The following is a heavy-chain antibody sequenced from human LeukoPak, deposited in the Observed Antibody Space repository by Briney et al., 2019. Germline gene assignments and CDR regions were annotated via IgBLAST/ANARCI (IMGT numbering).Heavy chain of an antibody. V-gene: IGHV3-49*04. D-gene: IGHD3-10*01. CDR1: GFTFGDYA. J-gene: IGHJ4*02. CDR2: IRSKAYGGTT. CDR3: TREVLWFGEYGPFDY. Sequence: GGSLRLSCTASGFTFGDYAMSWVRQAPGKGLEWVGFIRSKAYGGTTEYAASVKGRFTISRDDSKSIAYLQMSSLKTEDTAVYYCTREVLWFGEYGPFDYWGQGTLVTVSS.